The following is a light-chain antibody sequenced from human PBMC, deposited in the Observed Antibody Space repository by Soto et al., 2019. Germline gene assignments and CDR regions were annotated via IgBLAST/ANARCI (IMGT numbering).Light chain of an antibody. V-gene: IGLV2-14*01. CDR1: SSDVGGYNF. CDR3: SSYTSSSTLV. Sequence: QYVLTQPASVSGSPGQSITISCTGTSSDVGGYNFVSWYQQHPGKAPKLMIYDVSNRPSGVSNRFSGSKSGNTASLTISWLQAEDEADYYCSSYTSSSTLVFGTGTKLTVL. J-gene: IGLJ1*01. CDR2: DVS.